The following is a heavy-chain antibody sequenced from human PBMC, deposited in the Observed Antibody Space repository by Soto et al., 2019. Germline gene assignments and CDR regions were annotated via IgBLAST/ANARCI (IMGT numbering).Heavy chain of an antibody. J-gene: IGHJ4*02. V-gene: IGHV1-2*04. CDR3: ARLVITGEFGY. D-gene: IGHD3-22*01. CDR2: INPESGDT. Sequence: VASVKVSCKASGYNFADYHIHWVRQAPGQGFEWMGWINPESGDTKCAQNFQGWVTMTTDTSSSTAYLGLRRLLSDDTAVYFCARLVITGEFGYWGQGTLVTVSS. CDR1: GYNFADYH.